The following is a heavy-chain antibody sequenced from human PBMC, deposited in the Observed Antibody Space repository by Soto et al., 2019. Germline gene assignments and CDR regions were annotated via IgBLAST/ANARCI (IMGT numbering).Heavy chain of an antibody. Sequence: HLGGSLRLSCAASGFTFSSYDMHWVRQATGKGLEWVSAIGTAGDTYYPGSVKGRFTISRENAKNSLYLQMNSLRAEDTAVYYCARDRPPYDFWSGSYGMDVWGQGTTVTVS. CDR2: IGTAGDT. V-gene: IGHV3-13*01. D-gene: IGHD3-3*01. CDR3: ARDRPPYDFWSGSYGMDV. J-gene: IGHJ6*02. CDR1: GFTFSSYD.